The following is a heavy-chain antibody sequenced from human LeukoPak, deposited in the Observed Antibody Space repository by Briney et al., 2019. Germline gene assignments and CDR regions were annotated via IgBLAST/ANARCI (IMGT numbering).Heavy chain of an antibody. CDR1: GGSISSYY. D-gene: IGHD6-13*01. CDR2: IYTSGST. CDR3: ARGYSSSWYGWSSFDP. V-gene: IGHV4-4*07. J-gene: IGHJ5*02. Sequence: SETLSLTCTVSGGSISSYYWSWIRQPAGKGLEWIGRIYTSGSTNYDPSLKSRVTMSVDTSKNQFSLKLSSVTAADTAVYYCARGYSSSWYGWSSFDPWGQGTLVTVSS.